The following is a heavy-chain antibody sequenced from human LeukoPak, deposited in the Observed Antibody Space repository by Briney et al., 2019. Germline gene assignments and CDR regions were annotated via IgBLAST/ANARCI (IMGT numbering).Heavy chain of an antibody. CDR2: ITQTGSSM. J-gene: IGHJ4*02. CDR1: GFTFSDHY. V-gene: IGHV3-11*01. D-gene: IGHD7-27*01. Sequence: GGSLRLSCAVSGFTFSDHYMSWIRQAPGKGLEWVAYITQTGSSMSYPDSVKGRFTISRDNARNSLYLQMDSLRPEDTAVYYCGRGHWGLDYWGQGTLLTVSS. CDR3: GRGHWGLDY.